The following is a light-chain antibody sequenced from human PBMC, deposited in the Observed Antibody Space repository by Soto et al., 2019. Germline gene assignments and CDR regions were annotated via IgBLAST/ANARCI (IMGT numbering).Light chain of an antibody. CDR2: GAS. J-gene: IGKJ2*01. Sequence: EGMLTQSPGTLSLSPGEGAILSCRSSQSVIRNYLAWYQKKPGQAPRLLIYGASSRATGIPDRFSDSGSGTGFTLTISRLEPEDFSVYYCQKYDTSPYDFGQGTKLEI. CDR1: QSVIRNY. CDR3: QKYDTSPYD. V-gene: IGKV3-20*01.